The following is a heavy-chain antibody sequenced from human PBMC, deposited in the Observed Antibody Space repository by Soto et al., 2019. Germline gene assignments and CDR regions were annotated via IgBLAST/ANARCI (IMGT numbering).Heavy chain of an antibody. D-gene: IGHD2-21*02. Sequence: QVQLVQSGAEVRKPGASVKVSCKASGYTFTSYGISWVRQAPGQGLEWMGWISAYNGNTNYAQKLQGRVTMTTDTSTSTAYMELRSLRSDDTAVYYCARVAYCGGDCYPYYFDYWGQGTLVTVSS. CDR3: ARVAYCGGDCYPYYFDY. J-gene: IGHJ4*02. CDR1: GYTFTSYG. CDR2: ISAYNGNT. V-gene: IGHV1-18*04.